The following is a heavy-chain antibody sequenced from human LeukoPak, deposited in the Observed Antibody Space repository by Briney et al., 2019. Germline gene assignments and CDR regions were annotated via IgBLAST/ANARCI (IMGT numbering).Heavy chain of an antibody. CDR1: GGSSSGYY. V-gene: IGHV4-34*01. Sequence: SETLSLTCAVYGGSSSGYYWSWIRQPPGKGLEWIGGINHSGSTNYNPSLKSRVTISVDTSKNQFSLKLSSVTAADTAVYYCARGNYDYVWGSYRKSNWFDPWGQGTLVTVSS. CDR2: INHSGST. D-gene: IGHD3-16*02. J-gene: IGHJ5*02. CDR3: ARGNYDYVWGSYRKSNWFDP.